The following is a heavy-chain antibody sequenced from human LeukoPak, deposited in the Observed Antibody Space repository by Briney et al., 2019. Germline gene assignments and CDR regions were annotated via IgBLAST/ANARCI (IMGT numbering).Heavy chain of an antibody. CDR1: GFTFSSYS. V-gene: IGHV3-48*04. CDR2: ISSSSSTI. D-gene: IGHD2-2*02. J-gene: IGHJ6*03. CDR3: ARVGLLYCSSTSCYKPHYYYYMDV. Sequence: GGSLRLSCAASGFTFSSYSMNWVRQAPGKGLEWVSYISSSSSTIYYADSVKGRFTISRDNAKNSLYLQMNSLRAEDTAVYYCARVGLLYCSSTSCYKPHYYYYMDVWGKGTTVTVSS.